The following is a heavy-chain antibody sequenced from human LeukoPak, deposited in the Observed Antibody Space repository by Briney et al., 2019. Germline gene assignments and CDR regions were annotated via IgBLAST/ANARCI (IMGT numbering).Heavy chain of an antibody. D-gene: IGHD4-17*01. CDR3: ARGSARRTYGGNYLSY. CDR2: INPNSGGT. V-gene: IGHV1-2*02. J-gene: IGHJ4*02. CDR1: GYTFTGYY. Sequence: ASVKVSCKASGYTFTGYYMHWVRQAPGQGLEWMGWINPNSGGTNYAQKFQGRVTMTRNTSISTAHMELSSLRSEDTAVYYCARGSARRTYGGNYLSYWGQGTLVTVSS.